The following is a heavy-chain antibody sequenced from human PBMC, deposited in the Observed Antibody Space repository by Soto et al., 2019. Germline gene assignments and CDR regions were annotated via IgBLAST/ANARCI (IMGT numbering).Heavy chain of an antibody. Sequence: PLETLSLTCTVSGGSISSYYWSWIRQPPGKGLEWIGYIYYSGSTNYNPSLKSRVTISVDTSKNQFSLKLSSVTAADTAVYYCARRLYYYGMDVWGQGTTVTVSS. CDR2: IYYSGST. CDR1: GGSISSYY. V-gene: IGHV4-59*01. CDR3: ARRLYYYGMDV. D-gene: IGHD6-25*01. J-gene: IGHJ6*02.